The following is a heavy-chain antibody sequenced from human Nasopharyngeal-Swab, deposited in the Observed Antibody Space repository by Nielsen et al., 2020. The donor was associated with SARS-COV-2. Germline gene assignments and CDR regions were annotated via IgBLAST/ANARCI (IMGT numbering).Heavy chain of an antibody. Sequence: GSLRLSCGVHNGSFIGYYWTWIRQPPGKGLEWIGETNHAGTTNYTPSLKSRVTMSVDTSKNQFSLKVNSVTAADTAVYYCARRHRSCGGGACPIDYWGQGALVTVSS. V-gene: IGHV4-34*01. CDR1: NGSFIGYY. CDR2: TNHAGTT. J-gene: IGHJ4*02. D-gene: IGHD2-21*02. CDR3: ARRHRSCGGGACPIDY.